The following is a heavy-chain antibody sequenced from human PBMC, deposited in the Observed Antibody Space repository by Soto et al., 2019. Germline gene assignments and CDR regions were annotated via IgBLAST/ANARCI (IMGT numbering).Heavy chain of an antibody. J-gene: IGHJ3*02. D-gene: IGHD3-10*01. CDR2: IYYSGST. CDR1: GGSISSSSYY. V-gene: IGHV4-39*01. Sequence: SETLSLTCTVSGGSISSSSYYWGWIRQPPGKGLEWIGSIYYSGSTYYNPSLKSRVTISGDTSKNQFSLKLSSVTAADTAVYYCAKGVMVRGVIKPDAFDIWGQGTMVTVSS. CDR3: AKGVMVRGVIKPDAFDI.